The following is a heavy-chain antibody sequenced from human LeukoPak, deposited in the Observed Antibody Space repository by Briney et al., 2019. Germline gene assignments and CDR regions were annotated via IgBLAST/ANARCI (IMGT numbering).Heavy chain of an antibody. V-gene: IGHV1-46*01. CDR3: ARANREAYCGGDCYSYFDH. CDR1: GYTFTSYY. CDR2: INPSGGST. Sequence: ASVKVSCKASGYTFTSYYMHWVRQAPGQGLEWMGIINPSGGSTSYAQKFQGRVTMTRDTSTSTVYMELSSLRSEDTAVYYCARANREAYCGGDCYSYFDHWGQGTLVTVYS. D-gene: IGHD2-21*02. J-gene: IGHJ4*02.